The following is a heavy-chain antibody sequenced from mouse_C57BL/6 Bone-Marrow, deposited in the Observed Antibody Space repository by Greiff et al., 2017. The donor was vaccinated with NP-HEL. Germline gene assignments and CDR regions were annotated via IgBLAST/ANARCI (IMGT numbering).Heavy chain of an antibody. J-gene: IGHJ4*01. D-gene: IGHD2-4*01. CDR2: IRLKSDNYAT. CDR1: GFTFSNYW. CDR3: TGGIYYDYDGVYAMDY. V-gene: IGHV6-3*01. Sequence: VQLKESGGGLVQPGGSMKLSCVASGFTFSNYWMNWVLQSPEKGLEWVAQIRLKSDNYATHYAESVKGRFTISRDDSKSSVYLQMNNLRAEDTGIYYCTGGIYYDYDGVYAMDYWGQGTSVTVSS.